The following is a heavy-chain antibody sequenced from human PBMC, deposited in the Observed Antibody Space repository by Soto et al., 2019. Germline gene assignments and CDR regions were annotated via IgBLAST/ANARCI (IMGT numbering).Heavy chain of an antibody. CDR2: IYYSGST. V-gene: IGHV4-59*01. Sequence: QVQLQESGPGLVKPSETLSLTCTVSGGSISSYYWSWIRQPPGKGLEWIGYIYYSGSTNYNPSLKSRVTISVDTSKNQFSLKLSSVTAADTAVYYCARDAPGGYYSSDAFDIWGQGTMVTVSS. J-gene: IGHJ3*02. CDR1: GGSISSYY. CDR3: ARDAPGGYYSSDAFDI. D-gene: IGHD3-22*01.